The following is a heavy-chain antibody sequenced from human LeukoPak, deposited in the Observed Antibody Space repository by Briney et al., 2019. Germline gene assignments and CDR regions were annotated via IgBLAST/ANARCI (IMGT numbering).Heavy chain of an antibody. CDR2: IYYSGST. CDR1: GGSINSYY. CDR3: TRGAGWLIDY. V-gene: IGHV4-59*01. Sequence: SETLSLTCTVSGGSINSYYWSWIRQPPGKGLEWIGYIYYSGSTNYNPSLKSRVTISVDTSKNQFTLKLSPVTAADTAVYYCTRGAGWLIDYWGQGILVTVSS. J-gene: IGHJ4*02. D-gene: IGHD3-16*01.